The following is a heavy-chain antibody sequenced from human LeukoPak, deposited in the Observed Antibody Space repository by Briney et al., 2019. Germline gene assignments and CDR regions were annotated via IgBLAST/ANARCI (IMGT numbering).Heavy chain of an antibody. CDR1: GFTFSSYA. CDR3: ASLGQGGSSDSDY. D-gene: IGHD1-26*01. Sequence: GGSLRLSCAASGFTFSSYAMHWVRQAPGKGLEGVAVISYDGSNKYYADSVKGRFTISRDNSKNTLYLQMNSLRAEDTAVYYCASLGQGGSSDSDYWGQGTLVTVSS. CDR2: ISYDGSNK. J-gene: IGHJ4*02. V-gene: IGHV3-30-3*01.